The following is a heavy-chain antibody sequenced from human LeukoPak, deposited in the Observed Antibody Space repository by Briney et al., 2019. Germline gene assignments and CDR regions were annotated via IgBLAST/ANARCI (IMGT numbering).Heavy chain of an antibody. D-gene: IGHD4-17*01. V-gene: IGHV1-24*01. CDR2: FDPEDGET. CDR3: ATGFTVNDAFDI. Sequence: ASVKVSCKVSGYTLTELSMHWVRQAPGKGLEWMGGFDPEDGETIYAQKFQGRVTMTEDTSTDTAYMELSSLRSEDTAVYYCATGFTVNDAFDIWGQGTMVTASS. CDR1: GYTLTELS. J-gene: IGHJ3*02.